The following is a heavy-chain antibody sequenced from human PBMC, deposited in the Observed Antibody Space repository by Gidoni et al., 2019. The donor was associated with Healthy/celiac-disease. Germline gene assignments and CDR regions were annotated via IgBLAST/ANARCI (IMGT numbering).Heavy chain of an antibody. Sequence: QVQLVESGGGLVKPGGSLSLSCAASGFTFSDYYMSWIRQAPGKGLEWVSYISSSSSYTNDADSVKGRFTISRDNAKNSLYLQMNSLRAEDTAVYYCARGQHYYDSSGYQGEFDYWGQGTLVTVSS. CDR2: ISSSSSYT. CDR1: GFTFSDYY. CDR3: ARGQHYYDSSGYQGEFDY. J-gene: IGHJ4*02. V-gene: IGHV3-11*06. D-gene: IGHD3-22*01.